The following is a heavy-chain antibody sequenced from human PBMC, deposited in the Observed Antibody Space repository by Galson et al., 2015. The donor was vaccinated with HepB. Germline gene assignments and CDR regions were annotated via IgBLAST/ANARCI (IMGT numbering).Heavy chain of an antibody. Sequence: SLRLSCAASEFSFSTYAMHWVRQAPGRGRDWGAVISYHGREEYIADSGKGRFTISRDNPKDTLYLHMNSLRPEDTAVYYCARAIKLPGTPENCFDLWGHGTMVTVSS. CDR3: ARAIKLPGTPENCFDL. CDR2: ISYHGREE. D-gene: IGHD6-13*01. J-gene: IGHJ3*01. V-gene: IGHV3-30*04. CDR1: EFSFSTYA.